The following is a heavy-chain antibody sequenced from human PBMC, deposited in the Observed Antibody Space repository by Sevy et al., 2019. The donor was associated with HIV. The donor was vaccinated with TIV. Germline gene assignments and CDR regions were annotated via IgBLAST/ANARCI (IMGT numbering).Heavy chain of an antibody. CDR1: AFTFNSYV. V-gene: IGHV3-23*01. CDR2: ISASGGYT. Sequence: GGSLRLSCAVSAFTFNSYVMSWVRQAPGKGLEWVSTISASGGYTYYADSVKGRLTISRDNSKNTVYLQMNSLRAEDTAIYYCVKETIRGYYWGQGTVVTVSS. J-gene: IGHJ4*02. CDR3: VKETIRGYY. D-gene: IGHD6-25*01.